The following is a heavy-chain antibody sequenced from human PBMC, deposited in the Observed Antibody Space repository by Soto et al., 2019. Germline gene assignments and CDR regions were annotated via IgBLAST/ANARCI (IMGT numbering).Heavy chain of an antibody. CDR1: GFPFTTYG. CDR3: VAGQYYFDY. Sequence: QVQLVESGGGVVQPGRSLRLSCAASGFPFTTYGMHWVREGPGKGLEWVAVISSDGSNKFYADSVKGRFTISRDNSKNTLDLQMNIRRPEDTALYYCVAGQYYFDYRGQGTLVIVSS. J-gene: IGHJ4*02. V-gene: IGHV3-30*03. CDR2: ISSDGSNK.